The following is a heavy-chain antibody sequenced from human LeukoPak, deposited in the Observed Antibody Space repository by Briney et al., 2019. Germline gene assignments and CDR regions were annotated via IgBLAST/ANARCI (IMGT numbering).Heavy chain of an antibody. Sequence: ASVEVSCKASGYTFTSYDINWVRQATGQGLEWMGWMNPNSGNTGYAQKFQGRVTMTRNTSISTAYMELSSLRSEDTAVYYCARGSGYYDLWSGYFDYWGQGTLVTVSS. CDR3: ARGSGYYDLWSGYFDY. V-gene: IGHV1-8*01. D-gene: IGHD3-3*01. CDR2: MNPNSGNT. CDR1: GYTFTSYD. J-gene: IGHJ4*02.